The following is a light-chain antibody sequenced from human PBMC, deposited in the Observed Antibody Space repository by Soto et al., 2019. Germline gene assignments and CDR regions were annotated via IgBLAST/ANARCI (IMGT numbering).Light chain of an antibody. Sequence: DIQMTQSPSTLYGSVGDRVTITCPASQTISGWLAWYQQKPGKAPKLLIYKASTLKSGVPSRFSGSGSGTEFTLTISSLQPDDFATYYCQHYNSYSEAFGQGTKVDSK. V-gene: IGKV1-5*03. J-gene: IGKJ1*01. CDR2: KAS. CDR1: QTISGW. CDR3: QHYNSYSEA.